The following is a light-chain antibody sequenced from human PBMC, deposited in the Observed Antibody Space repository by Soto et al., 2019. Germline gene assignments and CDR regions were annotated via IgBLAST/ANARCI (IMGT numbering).Light chain of an antibody. CDR3: QQYNNWPPLT. CDR2: DAS. CDR1: QSVSSS. Sequence: EIVMTQSPATLSVSPGDRATLSCRASQSVSSSLAWYQQIPGQAPRLLIDDASTRDTGIPARFGGSGSGTEFTLTISSLQSEDFAVYYCQQYNNWPPLTFGGGTKVELK. J-gene: IGKJ4*01. V-gene: IGKV3-15*01.